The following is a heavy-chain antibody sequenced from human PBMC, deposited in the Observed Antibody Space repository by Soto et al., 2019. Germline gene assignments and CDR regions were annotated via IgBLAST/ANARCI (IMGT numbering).Heavy chain of an antibody. D-gene: IGHD1-7*01. Sequence: GGSLRLSCAASGFTFGNSWMHWVRQAPGEGLEWVSCMNSDGSSTNYADSVKGRFTVSRDNAKNTLYLQMNSLRAEDTAVYYCAKDTATRYKWNYSWSWFDPWGQGTLVTVSS. V-gene: IGHV3-74*01. J-gene: IGHJ5*02. CDR3: AKDTATRYKWNYSWSWFDP. CDR1: GFTFGNSW. CDR2: MNSDGSST.